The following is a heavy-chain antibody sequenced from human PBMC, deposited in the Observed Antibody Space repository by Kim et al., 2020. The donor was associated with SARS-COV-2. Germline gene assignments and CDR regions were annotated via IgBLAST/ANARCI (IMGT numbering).Heavy chain of an antibody. V-gene: IGHV3-30*18. J-gene: IGHJ6*02. CDR2: ISYDGSNK. CDR1: GFTFSSYG. Sequence: GGSLRLSCAASGFTFSSYGMHWVRQAPGKGLEWVAVISYDGSNKYYADSVKGRFTISRDNSKNTLYLQMNSLRAEDTAVYYCAKDQLRLEVGYYGMDVWGQGTTVTVSS. D-gene: IGHD5-12*01. CDR3: AKDQLRLEVGYYGMDV.